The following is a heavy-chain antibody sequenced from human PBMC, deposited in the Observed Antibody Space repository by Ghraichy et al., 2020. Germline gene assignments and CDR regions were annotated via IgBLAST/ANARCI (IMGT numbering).Heavy chain of an antibody. CDR2: IYTSGST. D-gene: IGHD2-2*01. Sequence: SETLSLTCTVSGGSISSYYWSWIRHPAGKGLEWIGRIYTSGSTNYNPSLKSRVTMSVDTSKNQFSLKLSSVTAADTAVYYCARGYCSSTSCYFDYWGQGTLVTVSS. CDR1: GGSISSYY. CDR3: ARGYCSSTSCYFDY. V-gene: IGHV4-4*07. J-gene: IGHJ4*02.